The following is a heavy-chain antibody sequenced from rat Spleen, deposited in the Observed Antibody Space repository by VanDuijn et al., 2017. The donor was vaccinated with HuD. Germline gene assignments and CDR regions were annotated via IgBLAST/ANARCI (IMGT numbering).Heavy chain of an antibody. CDR3: ARGGYSTDYVMDA. D-gene: IGHD1-6*01. CDR2: IWTGGNT. Sequence: QVQVQESGPGLVQPSQTLSLTCTVSGFSLTSYSVNWVRQPPGKGLEWMGVIWTGGNTMYNSLLNSRLSVGRDTSKSQVFLKMNSLQAEDTATYYCARGGYSTDYVMDAWGQGVMVTVSS. V-gene: IGHV2-43*01. J-gene: IGHJ2*01. CDR1: GFSLTSYS.